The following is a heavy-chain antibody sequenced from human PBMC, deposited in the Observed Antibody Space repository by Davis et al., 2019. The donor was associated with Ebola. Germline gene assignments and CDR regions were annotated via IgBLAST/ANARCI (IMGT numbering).Heavy chain of an antibody. J-gene: IGHJ4*02. D-gene: IGHD6-13*01. CDR1: GFTFSNAR. CDR2: SKSKADGETT. V-gene: IGHV3-15*01. CDR3: TTDGGSSFRHSWDY. Sequence: PGGSLRLSCAGSGFTFSNARMSWVCQAPGKGLEWVGRSKSKADGETTDDAAPVKGRITISSDDSQNTLYLQMNSLKTEDKAVYYCTTDGGSSFRHSWDYWGQGTLVTVSS.